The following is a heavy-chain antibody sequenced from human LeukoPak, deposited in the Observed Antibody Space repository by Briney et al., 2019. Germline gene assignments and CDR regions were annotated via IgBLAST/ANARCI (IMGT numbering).Heavy chain of an antibody. J-gene: IGHJ4*02. V-gene: IGHV1-69*13. CDR2: IIPIFGTA. Sequence: SVKVSCKASGGTFSSYAISWVRQAPGQGLEWMGGIIPIFGTANYAQKFQGRVTITADESTSTAYMELSSLRSEDTAVYYCARLGSGYYDSSGYCFWGQGTLVTVSS. CDR1: GGTFSSYA. D-gene: IGHD3-22*01. CDR3: ARLGSGYYDSSGYCF.